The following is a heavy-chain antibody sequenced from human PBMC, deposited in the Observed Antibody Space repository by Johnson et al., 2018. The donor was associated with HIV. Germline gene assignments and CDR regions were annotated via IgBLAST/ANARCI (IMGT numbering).Heavy chain of an antibody. J-gene: IGHJ3*02. CDR3: AKGDSSSWLSAFDI. D-gene: IGHD6-13*01. V-gene: IGHV3-30*18. CDR1: GFTFSSYG. CDR2: ISYDGSNK. Sequence: QVQLVESGGGVVQPGRSLRLSCAASGFTFSSYGMHWVRQAPGKGLEWVAVISYDGSNKNYADSVKGRFTISRDNSKNTLYLQMNSLRGEDTAVYYCAKGDSSSWLSAFDIWGQGTMVTVSS.